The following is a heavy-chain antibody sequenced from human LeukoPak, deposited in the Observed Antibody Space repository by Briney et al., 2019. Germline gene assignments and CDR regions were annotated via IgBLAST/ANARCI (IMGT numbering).Heavy chain of an antibody. Sequence: SETLSLTCAVYGGSFSGYYWSWIRQPPGKGLEWIGEINHSGSTNYNPSLKSRVTISVDTSKNQFSLKLSSVTAADTAVYYCAREGRLGYSSSWYGPFDPWGQGTLVTVSS. D-gene: IGHD6-13*01. J-gene: IGHJ5*02. CDR1: GGSFSGYY. V-gene: IGHV4-34*01. CDR3: AREGRLGYSSSWYGPFDP. CDR2: INHSGST.